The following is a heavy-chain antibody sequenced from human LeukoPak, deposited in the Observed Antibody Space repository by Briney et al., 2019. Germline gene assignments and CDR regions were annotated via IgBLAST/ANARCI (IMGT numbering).Heavy chain of an antibody. V-gene: IGHV1-18*01. CDR2: ISAYNGNT. CDR1: GYTFISYG. J-gene: IGHJ4*02. CDR3: ARAVAAAGTLDY. Sequence: ASVKVSCKASGYTFISYGISWVRQAPGQGLEWMGWISAYNGNTTYAQKLQGRVTMTTDTSTSTAYMELRSLRSDDTAVYYCARAVAAAGTLDYWGQGTLVTVSS. D-gene: IGHD6-13*01.